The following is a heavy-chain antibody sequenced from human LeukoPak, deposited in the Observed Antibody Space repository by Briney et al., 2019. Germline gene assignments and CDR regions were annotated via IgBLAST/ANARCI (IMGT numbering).Heavy chain of an antibody. CDR3: ARDRQGSSWYVY. CDR1: GYTFIGDY. D-gene: IGHD6-13*01. J-gene: IGHJ4*02. Sequence: GASVKVSCKTSGYTFIGDYMHWVRQAPGQGLEWMGWINPNSGGTNYAQKFQGRVTMTRDTSISTAYMELSRLRSDDTAVYYCARDRQGSSWYVYWGQGTLVTVSS. V-gene: IGHV1-2*02. CDR2: INPNSGGT.